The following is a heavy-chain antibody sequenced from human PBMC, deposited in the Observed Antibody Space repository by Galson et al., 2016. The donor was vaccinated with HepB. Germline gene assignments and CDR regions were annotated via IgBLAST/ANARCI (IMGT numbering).Heavy chain of an antibody. V-gene: IGHV3-15*01. D-gene: IGHD3-16*01. J-gene: IGHJ4*02. Sequence: APLSPTSAVYGGSFSGYYWTWIRHAPGKGLEWVGHIKNKFDGWTSDYVAPVIGSFTIPRDDSKNTVYHQMNSLKTEDTAIYYCAKDIPFTAGGALAYWGQGTLVTVSS. CDR3: AKDIPFTAGGALAY. CDR1: GGSFSGYY. CDR2: IKNKFDGWTS.